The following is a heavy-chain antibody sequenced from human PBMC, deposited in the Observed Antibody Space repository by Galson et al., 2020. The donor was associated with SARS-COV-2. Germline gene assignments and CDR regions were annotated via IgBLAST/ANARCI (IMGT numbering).Heavy chain of an antibody. CDR2: IIPRPRIA. Sequence: SVKVSCKASGGTFHALSWVRQAPGQGLEWMGAIIPRPRIAKYAQKFQGRVTITADKSTGKVYLELSSLGSEDTAVYYCARDDTYTGSYRFDYWGQGSLVTVSS. CDR3: ARDDTYTGSYRFDY. D-gene: IGHD1-26*01. V-gene: IGHV1-69*10. CDR1: GGTFHA. J-gene: IGHJ4*02.